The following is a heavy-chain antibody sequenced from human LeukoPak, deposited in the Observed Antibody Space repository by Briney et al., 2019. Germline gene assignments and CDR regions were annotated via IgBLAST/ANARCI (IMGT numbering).Heavy chain of an antibody. Sequence: GESLQISCKGSGYSFTSYWIGCVRQMPGKGLEWVGIIYPGDSDTRYSPSFQGQVTISADKSISTAYLQWSSLKASDTAMYYCARHSPLGDHYFFHYWGQGTLVTVSS. CDR3: ARHSPLGDHYFFHY. V-gene: IGHV5-51*01. CDR2: IYPGDSDT. D-gene: IGHD3-10*01. CDR1: GYSFTSYW. J-gene: IGHJ4*02.